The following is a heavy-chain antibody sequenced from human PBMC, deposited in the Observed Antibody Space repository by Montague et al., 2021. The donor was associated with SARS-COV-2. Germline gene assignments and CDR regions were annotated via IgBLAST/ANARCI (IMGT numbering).Heavy chain of an antibody. J-gene: IGHJ4*02. CDR3: ARAPVAHITIFGVVTSFDY. V-gene: IGHV4-59*01. CDR1: GASISSYY. D-gene: IGHD3-3*01. Sequence: SETLSLTCTVSGASISSYYWSWIRQPPGKGLERIGYIYYSGSTNYNPSLKSRVTISVDTSKNQFSLKLSSVTAADTAVYYCARAPVAHITIFGVVTSFDYWGQGTLVTVSS. CDR2: IYYSGST.